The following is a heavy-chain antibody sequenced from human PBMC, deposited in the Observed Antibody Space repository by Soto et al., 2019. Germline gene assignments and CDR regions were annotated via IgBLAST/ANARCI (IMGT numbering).Heavy chain of an antibody. D-gene: IGHD1-26*01. Sequence: EVQLVESGGGLVQPGGSLRLSCAASGFTFSTYWMSWVRRIPWKGLEWVANIKQDGTEKYYVDSVRGRLTVSRDNAKSSLYLQMNSLRVEDTAVYYCTTSPHRDSERVFVWGQGTAVTVS. CDR1: GFTFSTYW. V-gene: IGHV3-7*01. CDR2: IKQDGTEK. J-gene: IGHJ6*02. CDR3: TTSPHRDSERVFV.